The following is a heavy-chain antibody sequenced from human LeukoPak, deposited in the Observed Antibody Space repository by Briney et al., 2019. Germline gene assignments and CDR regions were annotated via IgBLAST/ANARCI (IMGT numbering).Heavy chain of an antibody. CDR1: GGSISSGDYY. D-gene: IGHD2-2*02. V-gene: IGHV4-30-4*08. Sequence: SETLSLTCTVSGGSISSGDYYWGWVRQPQGRGLEGIGYIYYSGSTYDNPSLKSRVTISEDKSKNQFSLKVRSVAAAGAAVYYCASLFDCSSTSCYTGYFDYWGQGTLVTVSS. CDR2: IYYSGST. CDR3: ASLFDCSSTSCYTGYFDY. J-gene: IGHJ4*02.